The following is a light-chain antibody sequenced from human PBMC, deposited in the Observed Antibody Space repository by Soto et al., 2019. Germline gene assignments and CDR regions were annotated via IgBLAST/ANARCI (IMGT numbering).Light chain of an antibody. CDR2: GAS. J-gene: IGKJ4*01. CDR3: QQYNDWPPVT. V-gene: IGKV3-15*01. CDR1: QSVSGN. Sequence: EIVMTQSPATLSVSPGERATLSCRASQSVSGNLAWYQQKPGQAPRLLIYGASTRATGIPARFSGSGSGTQFTLTISSLQSEDFAVYCCQQYNDWPPVTVGGGTKVEIK.